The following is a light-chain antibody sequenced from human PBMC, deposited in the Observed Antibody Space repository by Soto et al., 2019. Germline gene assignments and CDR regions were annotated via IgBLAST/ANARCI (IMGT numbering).Light chain of an antibody. CDR1: QSVSSY. CDR3: QQRSNWPLT. CDR2: HAS. J-gene: IGKJ4*01. Sequence: EIVLTQSPATLSLSPGERATLSCRASQSVSSYLAWYQQKPGQPPRLLIYHASNRVTGIPVRFSGSGSGTDFTLTISSLEPADFAVYYCQQRSNWPLTFGGGTKVEIK. V-gene: IGKV3-11*01.